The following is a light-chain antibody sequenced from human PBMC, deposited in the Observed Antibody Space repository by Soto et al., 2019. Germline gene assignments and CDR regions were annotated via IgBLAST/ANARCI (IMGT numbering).Light chain of an antibody. V-gene: IGLV1-51*01. J-gene: IGLJ2*01. CDR2: DNN. CDR3: GTWDSSLSGGV. Sequence: QSALTQPPSVPAAPGQKVTISCSGSSSNIGSNYVSWYQQLPGTAPKLLIYDNNKRRSGIPDRFSGSKSGTSATLGITGLQTGDEAHYYCGTWDSSLSGGVFGGGTKLTVL. CDR1: SSNIGSNY.